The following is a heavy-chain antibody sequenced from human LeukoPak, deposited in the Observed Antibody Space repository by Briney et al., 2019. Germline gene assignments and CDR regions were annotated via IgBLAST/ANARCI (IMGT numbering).Heavy chain of an antibody. Sequence: GGSLRLSCAASGIDFRASGMHWVRQAPGMGLEWVTSIQTDGSDKYYAASVAGRFTISRDNSKNTVYLHMNSLRPDDTALYYCAREGGTVVVGRFDYWGQGTLVTVSS. CDR1: GIDFRASG. CDR2: IQTDGSDK. D-gene: IGHD2-2*01. CDR3: AREGGTVVVGRFDY. J-gene: IGHJ4*02. V-gene: IGHV3-30*02.